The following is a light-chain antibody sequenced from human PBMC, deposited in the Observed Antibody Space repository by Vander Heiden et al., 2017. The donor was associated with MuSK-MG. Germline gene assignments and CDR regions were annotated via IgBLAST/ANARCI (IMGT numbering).Light chain of an antibody. J-gene: IGKJ2*01. Sequence: AIRVTQSPSSFSASTGDRVTITCRASQGISSYLAWYQQKPGKAPKLLIYAASTLQSGVPSRFSGSGSGTDFTLTISCLQSEDFATYYCQQYDSYPLAFGQGTKLEIK. CDR1: QGISSY. V-gene: IGKV1-8*01. CDR3: QQYDSYPLA. CDR2: AAS.